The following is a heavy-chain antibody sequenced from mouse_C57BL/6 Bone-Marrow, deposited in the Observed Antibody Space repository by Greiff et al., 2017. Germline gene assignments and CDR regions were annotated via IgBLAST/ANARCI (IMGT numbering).Heavy chain of an antibody. Sequence: VQLQQSGPVLVKPGASVKMSCKASGYTFTDYYMNWVKQSHGKSLEWIGVINPYNGGTSSNQKFKGKATLTVDKSSSTAYMELNSLTSEDSAVYYCARLGPPYHYAMDYWGQGTSVTVSS. J-gene: IGHJ4*01. V-gene: IGHV1-19*01. CDR2: INPYNGGT. CDR3: ARLGPPYHYAMDY. D-gene: IGHD4-1*01. CDR1: GYTFTDYY.